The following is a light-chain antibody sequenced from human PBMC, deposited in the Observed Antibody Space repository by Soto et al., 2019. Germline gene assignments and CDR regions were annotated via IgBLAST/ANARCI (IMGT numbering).Light chain of an antibody. CDR2: DAS. V-gene: IGKV1-5*01. CDR1: QYISTW. Sequence: DIQMTQSPSTLSASVGDRVTLTCRASQYISTWLAWYQQKPGKAPKLLIHDASSLQSGVPSRFSGRGSGTETTITITSLQPDDFATYYCQYHDDHFGPGTKVDIK. CDR3: QYHDDH. J-gene: IGKJ3*01.